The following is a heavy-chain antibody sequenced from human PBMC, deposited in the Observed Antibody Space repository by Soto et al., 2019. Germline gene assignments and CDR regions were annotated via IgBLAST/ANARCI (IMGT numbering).Heavy chain of an antibody. V-gene: IGHV5-10-1*01. CDR3: ARHDSNGEFDV. D-gene: IGHD2-8*01. J-gene: IGHJ4*02. CDR2: IDPSDSRT. Sequence: PGDSLKLSCAASGYLFPLYHISWERQMPGKGLEWVGKIDPSDSRTMYRPSSRARITISVDKSINTAYLEWGRLKASDTAMYYCARHDSNGEFDVGGQGTQVTV. CDR1: GYLFPLYH.